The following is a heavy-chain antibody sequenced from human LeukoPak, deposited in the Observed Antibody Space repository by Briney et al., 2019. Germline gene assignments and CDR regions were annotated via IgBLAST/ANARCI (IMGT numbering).Heavy chain of an antibody. Sequence: PGGSLRLSCAASGFTFSSYSMNWVRQAPGKGLEWVSSISSSSSYIYYADSVKGRFTISRDNAKNSLYLQMNSLRAEDTAVYYCAREEDSYGYALFDYWGQGTLVTVSS. V-gene: IGHV3-21*01. CDR1: GFTFSSYS. J-gene: IGHJ4*02. CDR3: AREEDSYGYALFDY. CDR2: ISSSSSYI. D-gene: IGHD5-18*01.